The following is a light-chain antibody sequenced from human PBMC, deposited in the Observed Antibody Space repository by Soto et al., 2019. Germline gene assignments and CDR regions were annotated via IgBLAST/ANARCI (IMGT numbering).Light chain of an antibody. CDR2: KAS. V-gene: IGKV1-5*03. J-gene: IGKJ4*01. CDR3: QQYMTYPCT. CDR1: QSISNY. Sequence: DIQITQFPSTLSASVGDRVTITCRASQSISNYLAWYQQKSGKAPKFLIYKASILESGVPSRFSGSGSGTEFTLTISSLQPDDFATYYCQQYMTYPCTFSGGTKVDIK.